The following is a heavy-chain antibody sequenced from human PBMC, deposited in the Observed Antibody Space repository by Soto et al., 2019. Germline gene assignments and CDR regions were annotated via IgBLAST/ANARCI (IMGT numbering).Heavy chain of an antibody. Sequence: QVQLVQSGAEVKKPGSSVKDSCKASGGTFSSYAISWVRQAPGQGLEWMGGIIPIFGTANYAQKFQGRVTITADESTSTAYMELSSLRSEDTAVYYCARDLSGGYDIPNFDYWGQGTLVTVSS. CDR3: ARDLSGGYDIPNFDY. V-gene: IGHV1-69*01. CDR2: IIPIFGTA. CDR1: GGTFSSYA. D-gene: IGHD3-9*01. J-gene: IGHJ4*02.